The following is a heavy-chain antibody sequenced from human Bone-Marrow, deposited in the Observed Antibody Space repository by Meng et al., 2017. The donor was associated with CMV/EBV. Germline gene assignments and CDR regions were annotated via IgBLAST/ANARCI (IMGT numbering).Heavy chain of an antibody. D-gene: IGHD2-15*01. Sequence: GESLKISCAASGFTFSSYWMHWVRQAPGKGLVWVSRINSDGSSTSYADSVKGRFTISRDNAKNTLYLQMNSLRDEDTVVYYCARLGDCSGGSCYYYYYYGMDVWGQGPTVPVSS. J-gene: IGHJ6*02. CDR3: ARLGDCSGGSCYYYYYYGMDV. CDR1: GFTFSSYW. CDR2: INSDGSST. V-gene: IGHV3-74*01.